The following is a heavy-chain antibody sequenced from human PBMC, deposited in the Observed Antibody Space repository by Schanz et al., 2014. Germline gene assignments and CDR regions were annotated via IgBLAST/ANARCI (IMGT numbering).Heavy chain of an antibody. CDR2: VSRSTPDI. J-gene: IGHJ4*02. CDR3: VRDSFFAFDY. Sequence: EVQLVESGGGVVQPGRSLRLSCAASGFTFSSYALHWVRQAPGKGLEWVSYVSRSTPDIYYADSVKGRFTMSRDNAKNSVFLQMNSLRAEDTAVYYCVRDSFFAFDYWGQGTLVTVSS. CDR1: GFTFSSYA. D-gene: IGHD3-3*01. V-gene: IGHV3-48*01.